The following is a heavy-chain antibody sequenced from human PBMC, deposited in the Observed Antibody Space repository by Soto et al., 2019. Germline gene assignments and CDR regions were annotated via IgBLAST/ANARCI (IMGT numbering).Heavy chain of an antibody. J-gene: IGHJ4*02. D-gene: IGHD2-2*01. Sequence: SETLSLTCSVSGASISSRDYYWGWIRQTPGKGLEWIGNIDYNGVTYYNPSLKSRVTVSKDTSKNQLSLKVASVTAADTAIYYCGRVMIGTSRHTDSDYWGQGTQVTVSS. CDR1: GASISSRDYY. CDR2: IDYNGVT. V-gene: IGHV4-39*01. CDR3: GRVMIGTSRHTDSDY.